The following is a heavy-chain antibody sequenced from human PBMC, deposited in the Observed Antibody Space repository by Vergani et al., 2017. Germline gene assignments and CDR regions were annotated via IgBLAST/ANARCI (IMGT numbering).Heavy chain of an antibody. Sequence: QLQLQESGPGLVKPSETLSLTCTVSGGSISSSSYYWGWIRQPPGKGLEWIGSIYYSGSTYYNPSLKSRVTISVDTSKNQFSLKLSSVTAADTAVYYCARQLRYFGWTLGWFDPWGQGTLVTVSS. CDR2: IYYSGST. J-gene: IGHJ5*02. V-gene: IGHV4-39*01. D-gene: IGHD3-9*01. CDR3: ARQLRYFGWTLGWFDP. CDR1: GGSISSSSYY.